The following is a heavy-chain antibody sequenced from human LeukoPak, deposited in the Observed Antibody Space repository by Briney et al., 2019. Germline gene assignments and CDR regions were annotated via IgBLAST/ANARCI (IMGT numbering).Heavy chain of an antibody. D-gene: IGHD4-17*01. J-gene: IGHJ5*02. CDR2: IYYSGST. CDR3: ARVVKDYGDSVEGVDP. V-gene: IGHV4-39*07. Sequence: SETLSLTCTVSGGSISSSSYYWGWTRQPPGKGLEWIGSIYYSGSTYYNPSLKSRVTISVDTSRNQFSLKLSSVTAADTAVYYCARVVKDYGDSVEGVDPWGQGTLVTVSS. CDR1: GGSISSSSYY.